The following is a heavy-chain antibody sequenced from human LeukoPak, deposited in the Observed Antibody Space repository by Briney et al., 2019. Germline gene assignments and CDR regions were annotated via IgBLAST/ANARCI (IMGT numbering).Heavy chain of an antibody. CDR3: ARPSSLDGSGRYYIDY. CDR2: THSDGTT. Sequence: GGSLRLSCAVSGFTVSNSFMNWVRQSPGKGLEWVSVTHSDGTTYFADSVQGRFTISRDNSKNTLYLQMNSLRDEDTAVYYCARPSSLDGSGRYYIDYWGQGTLVTVSS. V-gene: IGHV3-66*01. CDR1: GFTVSNSF. D-gene: IGHD3-10*01. J-gene: IGHJ4*02.